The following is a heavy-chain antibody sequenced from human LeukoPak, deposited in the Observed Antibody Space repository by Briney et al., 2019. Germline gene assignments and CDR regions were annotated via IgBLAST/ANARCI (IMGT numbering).Heavy chain of an antibody. CDR1: GGTFSSYA. CDR3: ARNPADGYNHPFGY. D-gene: IGHD5-24*01. V-gene: IGHV1-69*04. CDR2: IIPILGMA. Sequence: GASVKVSCKASGGTFSSYAISWVRQAPGQGLDWMGSIIPILGMANYAQKFQGRVTITADKSTSTAYMEPSSLRSEDTAVYYCARNPADGYNHPFGYWGQGTLVTVSS. J-gene: IGHJ4*02.